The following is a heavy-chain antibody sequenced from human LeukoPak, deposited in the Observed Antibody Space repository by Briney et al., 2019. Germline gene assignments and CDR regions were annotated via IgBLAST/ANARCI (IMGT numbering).Heavy chain of an antibody. CDR2: IKQDGSDK. CDR1: GFTFSSYW. CDR3: AGEGYGDSISYYYNGMDV. V-gene: IGHV3-7*03. Sequence: GGSLRLSCAASGFTFSSYWMSWVRQAPGKGLEWLANIKQDGSDKYYVDSVKGRFTISRDNAKNSLYLQMNSLRAEDTAVYYCAGEGYGDSISYYYNGMDVWGQGTTVTVSS. D-gene: IGHD4-17*01. J-gene: IGHJ6*02.